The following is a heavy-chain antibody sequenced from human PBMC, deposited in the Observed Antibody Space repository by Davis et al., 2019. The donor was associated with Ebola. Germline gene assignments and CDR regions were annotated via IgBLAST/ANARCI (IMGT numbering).Heavy chain of an antibody. Sequence: GGSLRLSCKGSGYSFTSYRIGWVRQMPGKGLEWMGIIYPDDSDTRYSPSFQGQVSISADKSISTAYLQWSSLEASDTALYYCARGYWHFDLWGRGTLVTVSS. CDR1: GYSFTSYR. J-gene: IGHJ2*01. CDR2: IYPDDSDT. V-gene: IGHV5-51*01. CDR3: ARGYWHFDL.